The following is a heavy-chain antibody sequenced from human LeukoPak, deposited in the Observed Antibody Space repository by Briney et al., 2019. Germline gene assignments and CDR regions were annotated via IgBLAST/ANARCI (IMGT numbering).Heavy chain of an antibody. J-gene: IGHJ5*02. CDR2: IRRDGSET. CDR1: GFTFSNYW. V-gene: IGHV3-7*01. D-gene: IGHD3-10*01. CDR3: TKEGLPSGSSWSAWFDP. Sequence: GGSLRLSCAASGFTFSNYWMTWVRRAPGKGLEWVANIRRDGSETHYVDSVKGRFTISRDNSKNTLYLQMNSLRADDTAVYYCTKEGLPSGSSWSAWFDPWGQGTLVTVSS.